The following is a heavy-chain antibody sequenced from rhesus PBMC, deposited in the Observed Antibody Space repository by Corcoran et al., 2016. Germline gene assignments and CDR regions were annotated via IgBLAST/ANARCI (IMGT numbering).Heavy chain of an antibody. Sequence: VQLQQSGTVLARPGASVKMSCKTSGYTFTSYGMHWVKQRPGQGLEWIGAIYPGNSDTSYNQKFKGKAKLTAVTSASTADMELSSLTNEDSAVYYCTKGIYYSNYDAMDYWGQGTSVTVSS. J-gene: IGHJ4*01. CDR2: IYPGNSDT. D-gene: IGHD4-17*01. CDR3: TKGIYYSNYDAMDY. V-gene: IGHV1S9*01. CDR1: GYTFTSYG.